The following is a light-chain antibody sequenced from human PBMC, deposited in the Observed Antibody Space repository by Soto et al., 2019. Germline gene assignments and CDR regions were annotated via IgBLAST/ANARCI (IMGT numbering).Light chain of an antibody. CDR2: GAS. Sequence: EVVLTQYPGTLSLSPGERATLSCRASQSVSSSYLAWYQQKPGQAPRLLIYGASSRATGIPDRFSGSGSGTDFTLTISRLEPEDFAVYYCQQYGSSPITFGQGTLLEVK. CDR1: QSVSSSY. V-gene: IGKV3-20*01. J-gene: IGKJ5*01. CDR3: QQYGSSPIT.